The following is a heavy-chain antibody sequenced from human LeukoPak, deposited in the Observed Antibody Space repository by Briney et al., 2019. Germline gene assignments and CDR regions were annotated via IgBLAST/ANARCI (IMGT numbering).Heavy chain of an antibody. CDR1: GVSVSSHS. CDR3: ARERWSDDAGYFDN. Sequence: SETLSLTCTVSGVSVSSHSWSWIRQPPGKGLEWIGYIYSSGITNYNPSLKSRVTMSVATSKNQFSLNLRSVSGADTAVYYCARERWSDDAGYFDNWGQGTLVTVSS. J-gene: IGHJ4*02. CDR2: IYSSGIT. D-gene: IGHD1-1*01. V-gene: IGHV4-59*02.